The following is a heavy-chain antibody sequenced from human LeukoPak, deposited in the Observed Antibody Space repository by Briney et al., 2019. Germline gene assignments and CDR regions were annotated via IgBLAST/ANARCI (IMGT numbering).Heavy chain of an antibody. D-gene: IGHD4-23*01. CDR3: ARGSLGYGGNIGDAFYI. J-gene: IGHJ3*02. V-gene: IGHV4-30-4*01. CDR1: GGSNSSGDYY. Sequence: SETLSLTCTVSGGSNSSGDYYWSWIRQPPGKGLEWIWYIYYSGSTYYNPSLKSRVTISVDTSKNQFSLKLSSVTAADTAVYYCARGSLGYGGNIGDAFYIWGQGTMVTVSS. CDR2: IYYSGST.